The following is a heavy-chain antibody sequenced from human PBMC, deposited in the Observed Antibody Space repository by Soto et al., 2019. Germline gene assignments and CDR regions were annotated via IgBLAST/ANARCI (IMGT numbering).Heavy chain of an antibody. CDR3: VGDGALSCVQLLYYYCYFGMDV. V-gene: IGHV3-7*03. Sequence: EVQLVESGGGLVQPGGSLRLSCAASGFTFSSYWMSWVRQAPGKGLEWVANIKQDGSEKYYVDSVKGRFTIFRDNDQNSLYLQRNSMRAEDTAVYYCVGDGALSCVQLLYYYCYFGMDVWGQGTTVTVSS. J-gene: IGHJ6*02. CDR2: IKQDGSEK. D-gene: IGHD2-2*01. CDR1: GFTFSSYW.